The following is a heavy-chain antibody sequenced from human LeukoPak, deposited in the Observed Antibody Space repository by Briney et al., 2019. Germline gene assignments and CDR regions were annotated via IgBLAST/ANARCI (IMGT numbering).Heavy chain of an antibody. D-gene: IGHD1/OR15-1a*01. CDR3: ARSNCNSCYLGVWCYFDY. V-gene: IGHV3-66*01. CDR2: IYSGGSI. Sequence: PGGSLRLSCAASGLTVSSNYMSWVRQAPGKGLEWVSVIYSGGSIYYAASVKGRFTISRDNSKNTLYLQMNSLRAEDTAVYYCARSNCNSCYLGVWCYFDYWGQGTLVTVSS. CDR1: GLTVSSNY. J-gene: IGHJ4*02.